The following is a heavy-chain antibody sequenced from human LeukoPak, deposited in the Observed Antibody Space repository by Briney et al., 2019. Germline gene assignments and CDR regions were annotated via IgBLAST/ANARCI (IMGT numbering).Heavy chain of an antibody. D-gene: IGHD2-15*01. V-gene: IGHV4-59*01. Sequence: PSETLSLTCTVSGGSNSSYYWSWIRQPPGKGLEWIGYIYYSGSTNYNPSLKSRVTISVDTSKNQFSLKLSSVTAADTAVYYCARDKEDSYFDIWGQGTMVTVSS. CDR3: ARDKEDSYFDI. CDR1: GGSNSSYY. J-gene: IGHJ3*02. CDR2: IYYSGST.